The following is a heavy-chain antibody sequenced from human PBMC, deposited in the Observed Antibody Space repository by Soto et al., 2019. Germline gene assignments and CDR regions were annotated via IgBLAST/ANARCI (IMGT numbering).Heavy chain of an antibody. D-gene: IGHD6-19*01. CDR1: GYTFTGYA. CDR3: ARAVAVPADFDY. CDR2: INAGNGNT. J-gene: IGHJ4*02. V-gene: IGHV1-3*05. Sequence: QVQLVQSGAEEKKPGASVKVSCKASGYTFTGYAMHWVRQAPGQRLEWMGWINAGNGNTKYSQKFQGRVTITRDTSASTAYMELSSLRSEDTAVYYCARAVAVPADFDYWGQGTXVTXSS.